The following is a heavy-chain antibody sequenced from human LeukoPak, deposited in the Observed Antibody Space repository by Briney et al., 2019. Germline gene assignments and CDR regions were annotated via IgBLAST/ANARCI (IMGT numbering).Heavy chain of an antibody. V-gene: IGHV4-59*01. CDR1: GGSISSYY. CDR2: IYYSGST. Sequence: SETLSLTCTVSGGSISSYYWSWIRQPPGKGLEWIGYIYYSGSTNYNPSLKSRVTISVDTSKNQFSLKLSSVTAADTAVYYCATTNYYDSSGYRRARGYGMDVWGQGTTVTVSS. J-gene: IGHJ6*02. D-gene: IGHD3-22*01. CDR3: ATTNYYDSSGYRRARGYGMDV.